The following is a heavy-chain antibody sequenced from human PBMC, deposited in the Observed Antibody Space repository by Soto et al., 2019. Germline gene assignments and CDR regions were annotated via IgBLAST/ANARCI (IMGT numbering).Heavy chain of an antibody. CDR3: ASSSGTAGY. CDR1: GFTFSNYA. J-gene: IGHJ4*02. CDR2: ISASGGST. Sequence: EVHRLESGGGLVQPGGSQRLSCAASGFTFSNYAMSWVRQAPGQGLDWVSSISASGGSTNYAASVKGRFSISRDNSYNMLYLQMNGLRAEDTAVYYCASSSGTAGYWGQGTLVTVSS. D-gene: IGHD1-26*01. V-gene: IGHV3-23*01.